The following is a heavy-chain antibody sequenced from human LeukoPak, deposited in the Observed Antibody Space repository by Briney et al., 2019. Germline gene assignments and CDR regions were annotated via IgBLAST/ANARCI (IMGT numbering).Heavy chain of an antibody. CDR2: INGDRSTT. Sequence: GGSLRLSCAASGFTFSSYWMHWVRQAPRKGLVWVSRINGDRSTTSYADSVKGRFTISRDNSKNTLYLQMNSLRAEDTAVYYCARYDARYGMDVWGQGTTVTVSS. V-gene: IGHV3-74*01. D-gene: IGHD1-1*01. CDR3: ARYDARYGMDV. J-gene: IGHJ6*02. CDR1: GFTFSSYW.